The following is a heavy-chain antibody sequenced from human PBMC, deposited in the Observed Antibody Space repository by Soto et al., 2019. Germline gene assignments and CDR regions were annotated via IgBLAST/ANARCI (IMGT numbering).Heavy chain of an antibody. CDR1: GYTFTNYG. CDR3: ARDGYFDR. Sequence: QVQLVQSGAEVKKPGDSVRVSCKASGYTFTNYGIGWAPQAPGQGLEWMGVISDNNGNTKYPQKLQGRVTMTTDASTSTAYMELRSLRSDDAAGYYCARDGYFDRLGQGTLVTVSS. CDR2: ISDNNGNT. J-gene: IGHJ4*02. V-gene: IGHV1-18*01.